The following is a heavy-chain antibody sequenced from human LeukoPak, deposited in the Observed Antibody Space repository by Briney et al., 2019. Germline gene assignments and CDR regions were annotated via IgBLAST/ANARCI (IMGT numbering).Heavy chain of an antibody. CDR3: ARAFRGTDLYWFDP. CDR1: GYTFTRYY. CDR2: ITPNSGVT. V-gene: IGHV1-2*02. J-gene: IGHJ5*02. Sequence: ASVKVSCKASGYTFTRYYMHWVRQAPGQALEWMGWITPNSGVTNYAQKFQGRVTMTRDTSISTAYMELSRLRSDDTAVYYCARAFRGTDLYWFDPWGQGTLVTVSS. D-gene: IGHD2-8*02.